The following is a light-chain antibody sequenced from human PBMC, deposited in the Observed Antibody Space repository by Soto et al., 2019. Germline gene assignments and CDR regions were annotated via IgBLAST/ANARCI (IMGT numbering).Light chain of an antibody. V-gene: IGLV2-14*01. CDR1: SSDVGGYNF. J-gene: IGLJ1*01. Sequence: QSVLTQPASVSGSPGQSITIPCTGTSSDVGGYNFVTWYQQYPGKAPKLVIHDVTRRPSGVSNRFYGSKSGTTASLTISGLQAEDEADYYCCSYTSSTSYVFGTGTKVTVL. CDR2: DVT. CDR3: CSYTSSTSYV.